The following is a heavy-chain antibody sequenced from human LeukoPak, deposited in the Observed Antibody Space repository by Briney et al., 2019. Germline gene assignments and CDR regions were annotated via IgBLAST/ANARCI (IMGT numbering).Heavy chain of an antibody. J-gene: IGHJ4*02. D-gene: IGHD3-22*01. V-gene: IGHV1-2*02. CDR3: AKASTHYYDSSGYIDY. CDR2: INPDTGDT. Sequence: ASVKVSCKTSGYTFTNYYIHWVRQAPGQGLEWMGWINPDTGDTNYAQKFQGRVTITRDTSISTVYMDLSSLQSDDTAVYYCAKASTHYYDSSGYIDYWGQGTLVTVSS. CDR1: GYTFTNYY.